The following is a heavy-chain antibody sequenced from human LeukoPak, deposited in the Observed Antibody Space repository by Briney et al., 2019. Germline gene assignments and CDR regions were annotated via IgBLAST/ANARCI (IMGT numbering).Heavy chain of an antibody. J-gene: IGHJ4*02. Sequence: ASVKVSCKASGGTFSSYAISWVRQAPGQGLEWMGWINPNSGATKYAQKFQGRVTMTRDTSISTAYLEMNRLRSDDTAVYYCAGLGELFDYWGQGTLVTVSS. CDR3: AGLGELFDY. CDR2: INPNSGAT. D-gene: IGHD3-10*01. CDR1: GGTFSSYA. V-gene: IGHV1-2*02.